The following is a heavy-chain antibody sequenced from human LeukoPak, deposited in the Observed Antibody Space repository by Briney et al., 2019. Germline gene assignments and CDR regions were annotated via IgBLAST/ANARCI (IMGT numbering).Heavy chain of an antibody. CDR3: AHRRSAYDWNHGDFDY. Sequence: SGPTLVNPTQTLTLTCTFSGFSLSTTGVGVGWIRQPPGKALEWLALIYWDDDKRYSPSLKRRLTIFKDTSYNRVVLVMTDLDPVDTATYYCAHRRSAYDWNHGDFDYWGQGTLVTVSS. J-gene: IGHJ4*02. V-gene: IGHV2-5*02. CDR1: GFSLSTTGVG. CDR2: IYWDDDK. D-gene: IGHD1-14*01.